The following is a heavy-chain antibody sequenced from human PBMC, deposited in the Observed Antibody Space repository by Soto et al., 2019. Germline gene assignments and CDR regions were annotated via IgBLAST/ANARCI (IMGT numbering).Heavy chain of an antibody. Sequence: GGSLRLSCTASGFTLNNFWMDWVRQAPGKGLVWVSRINGDGSRTTYADSVTGRFTISRDNAENTLYLQMNSLRDEDAAVYYCAREPSGFQSCFDPWGQGTQVTVSS. CDR1: GFTLNNFW. D-gene: IGHD3-3*01. CDR3: AREPSGFQSCFDP. CDR2: INGDGSRT. J-gene: IGHJ5*02. V-gene: IGHV3-74*01.